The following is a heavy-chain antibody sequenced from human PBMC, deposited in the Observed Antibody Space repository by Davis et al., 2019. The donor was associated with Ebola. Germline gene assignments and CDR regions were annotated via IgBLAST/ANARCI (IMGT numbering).Heavy chain of an antibody. CDR3: ARHDTLIAALDY. V-gene: IGHV4-59*08. CDR2: IYYSGSA. Sequence: PSETLSLTCTVSGGSLSSYYWSWIRQPPGKRLEWIGYIYYSGSANYNPSLKSRVTISVDTSKNQFSLKLSSVTAADTAVYYCARHDTLIAALDYWGQGTLVTVSS. CDR1: GGSLSSYY. D-gene: IGHD6-6*01. J-gene: IGHJ4*02.